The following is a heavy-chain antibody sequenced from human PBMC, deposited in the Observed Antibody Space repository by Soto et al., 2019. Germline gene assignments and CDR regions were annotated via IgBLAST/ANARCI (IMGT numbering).Heavy chain of an antibody. D-gene: IGHD3-10*01. CDR2: ISYAGSNK. CDR3: ARDKYSYGSVPFDP. CDR1: GFTFSSYA. V-gene: IGHV3-30-3*01. Sequence: GGSLRLSCAASGFTFSSYAMHWVRQAPGKGLEWVAVISYAGSNKYYADSVKGRFTISRDNSKNTLYLQMNSLRADDTAVYYCARDKYSYGSVPFDPWGRGPLGTVSS. J-gene: IGHJ5*02.